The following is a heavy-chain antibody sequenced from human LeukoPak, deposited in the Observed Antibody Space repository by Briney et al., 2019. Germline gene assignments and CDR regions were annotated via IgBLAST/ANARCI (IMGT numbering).Heavy chain of an antibody. CDR3: ARDRIQLDY. Sequence: PSETLSLTCTVSGGSISSYYWSWIRQPQGKGLEWIGYIYYSGSTNYNPSLKSRVTISVDTSKNQFSLKLSSVTAADTAVYYCARDRIQLDYWGQGTLVTVSS. CDR2: IYYSGST. V-gene: IGHV4-59*01. D-gene: IGHD5-18*01. J-gene: IGHJ4*02. CDR1: GGSISSYY.